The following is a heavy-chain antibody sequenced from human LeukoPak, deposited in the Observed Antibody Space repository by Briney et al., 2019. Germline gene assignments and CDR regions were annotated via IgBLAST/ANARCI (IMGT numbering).Heavy chain of an antibody. CDR2: INHSGST. CDR1: GGSFSAYY. D-gene: IGHD5-24*01. J-gene: IGHJ4*02. V-gene: IGHV4-34*01. Sequence: SETLSLTCVVNGGSFSAYYWNWIRQPPEKGLEWIGEINHSGSTNYNPSLKSRVTISVDTSKNQYSLRLSSVTAADTAVYYFARDEDGYNWSLVYWGQGTLVTVSS. CDR3: ARDEDGYNWSLVY.